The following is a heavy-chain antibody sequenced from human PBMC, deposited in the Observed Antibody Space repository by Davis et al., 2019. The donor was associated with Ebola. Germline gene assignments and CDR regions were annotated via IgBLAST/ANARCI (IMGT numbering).Heavy chain of an antibody. Sequence: SSVPVSRQASRCTFSSYTVSWVRQPPGQGLEWMGGIIYIFGAPNYAQKFQGRVTITADKSTSTAYLELSSLRSEDTAVYYCATASSDYHWYYGMDVWGQGTTVTVSS. D-gene: IGHD3-22*01. CDR1: RCTFSSYT. V-gene: IGHV1-69*06. CDR2: IIYIFGAP. J-gene: IGHJ6*02. CDR3: ATASSDYHWYYGMDV.